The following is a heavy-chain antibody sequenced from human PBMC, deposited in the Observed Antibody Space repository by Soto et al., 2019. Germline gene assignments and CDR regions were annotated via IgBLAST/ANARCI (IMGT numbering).Heavy chain of an antibody. V-gene: IGHV4-39*01. CDR1: GGSISSSSYY. Sequence: SETLSLTCTVSGGSISSSSYYWGWIRQPPGKGLEWIGSIYYSGSTYYNPSLKSRVTISVDTSKNQFSLKLSSVTAADTAVYYCARLVIGSGYSRRDWNYYYGMDVWGQGTTVTVSS. CDR2: IYYSGST. CDR3: ARLVIGSGYSRRDWNYYYGMDV. J-gene: IGHJ6*02. D-gene: IGHD3-3*01.